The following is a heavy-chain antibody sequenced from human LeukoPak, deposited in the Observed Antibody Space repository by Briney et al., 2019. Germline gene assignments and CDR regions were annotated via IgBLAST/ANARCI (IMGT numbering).Heavy chain of an antibody. CDR2: IKEDGSEK. CDR1: GFTFSNYW. CDR3: ARGRDHYYGMDV. V-gene: IGHV3-7*04. J-gene: IGHJ6*02. Sequence: GGSLRLSCAASGFTFSNYWMSWVRQAPGKGLEWVANIKEDGSEKYHVDSVKGRFTISRDNAKNSLYLQMNSLRVEDTAVYYCARGRDHYYGMDVWGQGTTVTVSS.